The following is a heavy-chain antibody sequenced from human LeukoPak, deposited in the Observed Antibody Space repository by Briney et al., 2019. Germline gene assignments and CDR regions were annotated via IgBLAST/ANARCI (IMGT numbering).Heavy chain of an antibody. J-gene: IGHJ4*02. D-gene: IGHD6-19*01. V-gene: IGHV5-51*01. Sequence: GASLKTSCKASGYTFTSHWIGWVRQMPGKGLEWIGIIYPGDSDTKYSPSFQGQVTTSAEKSIRTAYLQWSSLKASDTAIYYCASGWRREGVNDYWGEGTLVTVSS. CDR2: IYPGDSDT. CDR1: GYTFTSHW. CDR3: ASGWRREGVNDY.